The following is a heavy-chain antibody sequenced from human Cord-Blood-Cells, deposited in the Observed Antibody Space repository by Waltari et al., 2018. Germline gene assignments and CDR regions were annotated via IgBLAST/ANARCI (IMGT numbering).Heavy chain of an antibody. V-gene: IGHV4-34*01. CDR1: GGSFSGYY. Sequence: QVQLQQWGAGLLKPSETLSLTCAVYGGSFSGYYWSWIRQPPGKGLEWIGEINHSGSNNYNPSLKSRVTISVDTSKNQFSLKLSSVTAADTAVYYCAREITFGGVIVGRPNWFDPWGQGTLVTVSS. CDR2: INHSGSN. J-gene: IGHJ5*02. D-gene: IGHD3-16*02. CDR3: AREITFGGVIVGRPNWFDP.